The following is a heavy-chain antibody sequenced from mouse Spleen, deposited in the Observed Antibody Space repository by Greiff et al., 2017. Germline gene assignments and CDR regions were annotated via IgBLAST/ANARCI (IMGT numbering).Heavy chain of an antibody. J-gene: IGHJ1*01. D-gene: IGHD2-4*01. CDR3: ARHDDYDGDWYFDV. CDR1: GYTFTDYY. V-gene: IGHV1-26*01. CDR2: INPNNGGT. Sequence: VQLQQSGPELVKPGASVKISCKASGYTFTDYYMNWVKQSHGKSLEWIGDINPNNGGTSYNQKFKGKATLTVDKSSSTAYMELRSLTSEDSAVYYCARHDDYDGDWYFDVWGAGTTVTVSS.